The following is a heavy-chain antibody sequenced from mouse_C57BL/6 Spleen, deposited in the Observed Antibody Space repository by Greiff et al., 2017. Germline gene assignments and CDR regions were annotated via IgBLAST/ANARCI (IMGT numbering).Heavy chain of an antibody. CDR1: GYTFTSYW. J-gene: IGHJ3*01. V-gene: IGHV1-69*01. D-gene: IGHD1-1*01. CDR2: IDPSDSYP. Sequence: VQLQQPGAELVMPGASVKLSCKASGYTFTSYWMHWVKQRPGQGLEWIGEIDPSDSYPNYNQKFKGKSTLTVDKSSSTAYMQLSSLTSEDSAVYYCARWGYGSSYGFAYWGQGTLVTVSA. CDR3: ARWGYGSSYGFAY.